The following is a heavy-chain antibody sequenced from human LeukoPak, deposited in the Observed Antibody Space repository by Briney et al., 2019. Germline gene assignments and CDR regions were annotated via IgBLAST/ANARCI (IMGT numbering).Heavy chain of an antibody. CDR1: GYTFTSYG. D-gene: IGHD1-26*01. V-gene: IGHV1-18*01. Sequence: ASVKVSCKASGYTFTSYGISWVRQAPGQGLEWMGWISAYNGNTNYTQKLQGRVTMTTDTSTSTAYMELRSLRSDDTAVYYCARAELGVSWFDPWGQGTLDTVSS. J-gene: IGHJ5*02. CDR2: ISAYNGNT. CDR3: ARAELGVSWFDP.